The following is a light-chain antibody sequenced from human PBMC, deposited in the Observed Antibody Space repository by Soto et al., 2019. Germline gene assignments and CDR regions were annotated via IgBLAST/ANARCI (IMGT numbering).Light chain of an antibody. J-gene: IGLJ3*02. CDR2: SDD. CDR1: SPNVGSNT. CDR3: ASWEDSLNGWV. Sequence: QSVLTQPPSASGTPGQRVTISCSGASPNVGSNTVSWYQQLPGTAPKVLIYSDDQRPSGVPDRFSGSRSGSSASLAISGLQSGDEADYYCASWEDSLNGWVIGGGTKVTVL. V-gene: IGLV1-44*01.